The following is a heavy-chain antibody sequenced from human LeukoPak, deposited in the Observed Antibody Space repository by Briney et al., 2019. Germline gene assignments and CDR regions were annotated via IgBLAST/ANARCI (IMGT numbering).Heavy chain of an antibody. Sequence: GRSLRLSRTASGFTLSSYGMHWVRQAPGKGLGWVAAIWFDGSDKFYADSVKGRFTISRDNSKNTLYLQMHSLRDEDTAVYYCAKEGSASGIYYMDVWGKGTTVTVSS. D-gene: IGHD3-10*01. CDR3: AKEGSASGIYYMDV. CDR2: IWFDGSDK. V-gene: IGHV3-33*06. J-gene: IGHJ6*03. CDR1: GFTLSSYG.